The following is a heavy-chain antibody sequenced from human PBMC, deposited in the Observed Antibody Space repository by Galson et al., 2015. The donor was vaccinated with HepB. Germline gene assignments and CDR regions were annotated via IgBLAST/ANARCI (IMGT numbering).Heavy chain of an antibody. D-gene: IGHD6-13*01. V-gene: IGHV1-3*01. CDR2: INAGNDNI. J-gene: IGHJ4*02. CDR3: ARVGAAAGPYYFDY. Sequence: SVKVSCKASGYTFTNYAMHWVRQAPGQRLEWMGWINAGNDNIKYSQKFQGRVTITRDTSATTAYMELSSLRSEDTAVYYCARVGAAAGPYYFDYWGQGTLVTVSS. CDR1: GYTFTNYA.